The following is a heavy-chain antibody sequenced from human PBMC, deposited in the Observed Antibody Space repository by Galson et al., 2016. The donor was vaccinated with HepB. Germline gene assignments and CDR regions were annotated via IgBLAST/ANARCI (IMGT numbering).Heavy chain of an antibody. V-gene: IGHV4-31*03. J-gene: IGHJ4*02. D-gene: IGHD2-2*01. CDR3: AGGSGYCSSTSCYAGPFEY. CDR2: IYHRGNA. CDR1: GGSISSGGGYY. Sequence: TLSLTCTVSGGSISSGGGYYWNWIRQHPGKGLEWIGYIYHRGNAHYNPSLKSRVTISVVTSTDQFSLKLTSVTAADTAVYYCAGGSGYCSSTSCYAGPFEYWGQGTLVTVSS.